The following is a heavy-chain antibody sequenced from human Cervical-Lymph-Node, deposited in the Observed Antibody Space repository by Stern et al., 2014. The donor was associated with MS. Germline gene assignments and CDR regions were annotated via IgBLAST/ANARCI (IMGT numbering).Heavy chain of an antibody. CDR3: AREAAMAVAGTGVDY. V-gene: IGHV1-2*06. J-gene: IGHJ4*02. Sequence: QVQLGQSGAEVKKPGASVKVSCKASGYTFTGYYMHWVRQAPGQGLEWMGRINSNRGGTYYAQKFQGRVTMTRDTSISTAYMELSRLRSDDTAVYYCAREAAMAVAGTGVDYWGQGTLVTVSS. CDR1: GYTFTGYY. CDR2: INSNRGGT. D-gene: IGHD6-19*01.